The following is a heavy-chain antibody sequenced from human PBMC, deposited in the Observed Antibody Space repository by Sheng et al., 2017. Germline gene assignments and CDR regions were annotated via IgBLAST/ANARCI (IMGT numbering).Heavy chain of an antibody. CDR2: ISSSSRYI. CDR3: ARSRSRWINPNWFDP. J-gene: IGHJ5*02. Sequence: EVQLVQSGGGLVKPGGSLRLSCAASGFTFSNYSMNWVRQAPGKGLEWVSYISSSSRYIYYADSVKGRFTISTDNAKTSLYLQMNSLRAEDTAVYYCARSRSRWINPNWFDPWGRVPWSPSPQ. D-gene: IGHD6-13*01. V-gene: IGHV3-21*01. CDR1: GFTFSNYS.